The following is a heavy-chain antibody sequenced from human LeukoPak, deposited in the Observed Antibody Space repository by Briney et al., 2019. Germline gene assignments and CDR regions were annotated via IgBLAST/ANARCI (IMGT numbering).Heavy chain of an antibody. CDR3: ARDRPYCGGDCYRYGHYFDS. CDR2: IYPGDSDA. Sequence: GESLKISCKGSGYSLPSYWIGWVRQMPGKGLEWMGIIYPGDSDAKYSPSFQGQVTISVDKSISTAYLQWSSLKASDTAMYYCARDRPYCGGDCYRYGHYFDSWGQGTLVTVSS. V-gene: IGHV5-51*01. CDR1: GYSLPSYW. D-gene: IGHD2-21*02. J-gene: IGHJ4*02.